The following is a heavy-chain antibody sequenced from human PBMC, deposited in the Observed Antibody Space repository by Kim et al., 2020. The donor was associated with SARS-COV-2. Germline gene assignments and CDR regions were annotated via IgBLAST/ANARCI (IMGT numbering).Heavy chain of an antibody. Sequence: SETLSLTCTVSGGSISSYYWSWIRQPPGKGLEWIGYIYYSGSTNYNPSLKSRVTISVDTSKNQFSLKLSSVTAADTAVYYCARGGAYWNDDPARNWFDPWGPGTLVTVSS. CDR2: IYYSGST. CDR1: GGSISSYY. V-gene: IGHV4-59*01. J-gene: IGHJ5*02. CDR3: ARGGAYWNDDPARNWFDP. D-gene: IGHD1-1*01.